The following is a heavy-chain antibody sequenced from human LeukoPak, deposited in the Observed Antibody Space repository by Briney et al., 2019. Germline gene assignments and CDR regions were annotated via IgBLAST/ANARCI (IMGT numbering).Heavy chain of an antibody. CDR2: IYSGGST. CDR3: ARDIRLSLVRGVSQYFQH. V-gene: IGHV3-66*01. CDR1: GFTVSGNY. D-gene: IGHD3-10*01. J-gene: IGHJ1*01. Sequence: PGGSLRLSCAASGFTVSGNYMSWVRQAPGKGLEWVSVIYSGGSTYYADSVKGRFTISRDNSKNTLYLQMNSLSAEDTAVYYCARDIRLSLVRGVSQYFQHWGQGTLVTVSS.